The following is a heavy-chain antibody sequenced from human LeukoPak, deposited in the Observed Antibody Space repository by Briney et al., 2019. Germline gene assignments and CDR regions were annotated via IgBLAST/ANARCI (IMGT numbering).Heavy chain of an antibody. J-gene: IGHJ5*02. CDR1: GGTFSSYA. CDR2: IIPIFGTA. D-gene: IGHD6-13*01. Sequence: SVKVSCKASGGTFSSYAISWVRQAPGQGLEWMGAIIPIFGTANYAQKFQGRVTITTDESTSTAYMELSSLRSEDTAVYYCARRMGSSWYPNWFDPWGQGTLVTVSS. V-gene: IGHV1-69*05. CDR3: ARRMGSSWYPNWFDP.